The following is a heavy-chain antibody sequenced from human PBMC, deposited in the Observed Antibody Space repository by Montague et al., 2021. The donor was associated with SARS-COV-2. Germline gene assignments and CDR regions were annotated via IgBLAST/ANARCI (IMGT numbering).Heavy chain of an antibody. CDR1: GYSIITGYY. D-gene: IGHD3-22*01. CDR3: AGLTLGSYASGADLDI. CDR2: IYHSGST. J-gene: IGHJ4*01. Sequence: SETLSLTCSVSGYSIITGYYWACFRQPPGKALVWFSNIYHSGSTHYNESFQSRLNISVDASKNHLSLKLDSLAPADTAAYFCAGLTLGSYASGADLDIWGLGALVTVAS. V-gene: IGHV4-38-2*01.